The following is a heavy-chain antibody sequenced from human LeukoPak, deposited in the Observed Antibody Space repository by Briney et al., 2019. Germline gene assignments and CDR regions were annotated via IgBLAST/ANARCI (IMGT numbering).Heavy chain of an antibody. D-gene: IGHD3-3*01. CDR3: ARGRFSTYYDFWSGYPHIGY. V-gene: IGHV1-8*01. CDR1: GYTFTSYD. CDR2: MNPNSGNT. Sequence: GASVKVSCKASGYTFTSYDINWVRQATGQGLEWMGWMNPNSGNTGYAQKFQGRVTMTRNTSISTAYMELSSLRSEDTAVYYCARGRFSTYYDFWSGYPHIGYWGQGTLVTISS. J-gene: IGHJ4*02.